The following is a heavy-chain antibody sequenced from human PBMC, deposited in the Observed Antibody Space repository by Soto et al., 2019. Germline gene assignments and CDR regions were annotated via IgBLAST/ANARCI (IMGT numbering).Heavy chain of an antibody. CDR1: GGTFSSYA. CDR2: IIPIFGTA. Sequence: QVQLVQSGAEVKKPGSSVKVSCKASGGTFSSYAISWVRQAPGQGLEWMGGIIPIFGTANYAQTFQGRVTITADESTSTAYMELSSLRTEDTAVYYCTTDGYGSSSGVYYYYSMDVWGQGTTVTVSS. CDR3: TTDGYGSSSGVYYYYSMDV. D-gene: IGHD6-6*01. J-gene: IGHJ6*02. V-gene: IGHV1-69*01.